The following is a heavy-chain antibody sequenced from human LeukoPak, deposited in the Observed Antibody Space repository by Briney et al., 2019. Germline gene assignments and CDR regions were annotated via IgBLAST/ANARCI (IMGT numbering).Heavy chain of an antibody. J-gene: IGHJ4*02. Sequence: QSGGPLRLSCAASGFTFSSYAMSWVRQAPGMGLEWVSSIRAGGDTTFYTDSVKGRFTISRDNFKSTLYLQLNSLTADDTAVYYCAKSQYGDSHYLGDSWGRGSLVIVSS. CDR3: AKSQYGDSHYLGDS. CDR1: GFTFSSYA. D-gene: IGHD1-26*01. V-gene: IGHV3-23*01. CDR2: IRAGGDTT.